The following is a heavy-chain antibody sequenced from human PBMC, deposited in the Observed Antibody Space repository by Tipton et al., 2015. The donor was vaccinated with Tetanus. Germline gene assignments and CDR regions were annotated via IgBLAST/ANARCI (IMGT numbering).Heavy chain of an antibody. CDR3: ARGPRYNY. V-gene: IGHV4-34*01. Sequence: TLSLTCTVYGGSVSGYYWTWIRQPPGKGLEWIGEATHDETTNFNSSLKSRASIALDTSKNQFSLKLTSVTAADTAVYYCARGPRYNYWGQGMLVTVSS. CDR2: ATHDETT. CDR1: GGSVSGYY. D-gene: IGHD5-12*01. J-gene: IGHJ4*02.